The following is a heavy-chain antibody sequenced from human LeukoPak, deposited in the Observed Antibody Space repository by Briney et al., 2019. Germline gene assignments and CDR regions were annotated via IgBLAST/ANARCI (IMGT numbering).Heavy chain of an antibody. CDR3: AKDCAYGQHAFDH. CDR1: GFTFSNSA. CDR2: ISGSGGST. V-gene: IGHV3-23*01. J-gene: IGHJ4*02. D-gene: IGHD4-17*01. Sequence: GGSLRLSCAASGFTFSNSAMNWVRQAPGKGLEWVSRISGSGGSTYYTDSVKGRFTISRDNSKNTLYLHMNSLRAEDTAVYYCAKDCAYGQHAFDHWGQGILVTVSS.